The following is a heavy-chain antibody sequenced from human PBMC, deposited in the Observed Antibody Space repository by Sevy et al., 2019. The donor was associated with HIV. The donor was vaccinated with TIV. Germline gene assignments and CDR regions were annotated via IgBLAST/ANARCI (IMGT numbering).Heavy chain of an antibody. V-gene: IGHV3-30*02. CDR1: GFTFSTYG. D-gene: IGHD6-19*01. CDR2: IQFDGNNK. J-gene: IGHJ1*01. CDR3: ARVGDLSSGWYNPYFQH. Sequence: GGSLRLSCVASGFTFSTYGMHWVRQAPGKGLELVTFIQFDGNNKYYADSVKGRFTISRDNSKNTLYLQMNSLRAEDTAVYYCARVGDLSSGWYNPYFQHWGQGTLVTVSS.